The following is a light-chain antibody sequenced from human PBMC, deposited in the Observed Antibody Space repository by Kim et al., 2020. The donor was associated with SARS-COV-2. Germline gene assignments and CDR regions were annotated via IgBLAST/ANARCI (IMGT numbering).Light chain of an antibody. V-gene: IGLV2-14*04. CDR2: DVS. CDR1: RRDVGYYNS. J-gene: IGLJ1*01. CDR3: NSHTTSSTYV. Sequence: TTSLHGTRRDVGYYNSCSRDQQPPGKTPKLIMYDVSERASGVSNRFSGSQSGNTASLTISGLRAEDEADYYCNSHTTSSTYVFGSGTQLTVL.